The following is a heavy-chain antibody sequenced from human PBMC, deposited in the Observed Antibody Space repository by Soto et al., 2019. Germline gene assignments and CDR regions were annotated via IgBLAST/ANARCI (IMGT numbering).Heavy chain of an antibody. CDR2: INSDGSST. J-gene: IGHJ4*02. Sequence: VGSLRLSCAASGFTFSSYWMHWVRQAPGKGLVWVSRINSDGSSTSYADSVKGRFTISRDNAKNTLYLQMNSLRAEDTAVYYCASTLGYSSSWFDYWGQGTLVTVSS. CDR3: ASTLGYSSSWFDY. CDR1: GFTFSSYW. V-gene: IGHV3-74*01. D-gene: IGHD6-13*01.